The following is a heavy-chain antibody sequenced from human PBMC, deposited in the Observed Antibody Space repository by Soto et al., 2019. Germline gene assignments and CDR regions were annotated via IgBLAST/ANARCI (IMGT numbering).Heavy chain of an antibody. CDR1: GGTFSSYA. D-gene: IGHD3-22*01. CDR2: IIPIFGTA. V-gene: IGHV1-69*13. CDR3: ARGNYDTAGGYYFDY. Sequence: GASVKVSFKACGGTFSSYAISWLRQAPGQGLEWMGGIIPIFGTANYAQKFQGRVTITADESTSTAYMELSSLRSEDTAVYYCARGNYDTAGGYYFDYWGQGTLVTVSS. J-gene: IGHJ4*02.